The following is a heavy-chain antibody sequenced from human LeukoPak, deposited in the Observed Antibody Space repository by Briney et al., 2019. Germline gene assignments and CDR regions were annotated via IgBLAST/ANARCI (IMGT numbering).Heavy chain of an antibody. V-gene: IGHV2-5*02. CDR1: GFSLSTSGVG. CDR3: AHRFHLRGSNGMQYDWFDP. Sequence: SGPTLVNPTQTLTLTCTFSGFSLSTSGVGVGRIRQPPGKALELLALIYWDDDKRYSPSLKSRLTITKDTSKNQVVLTMTNMDPVDTATYYCAHRFHLRGSNGMQYDWFDPWGQGTLVTVSS. J-gene: IGHJ5*02. D-gene: IGHD1-26*01. CDR2: IYWDDDK.